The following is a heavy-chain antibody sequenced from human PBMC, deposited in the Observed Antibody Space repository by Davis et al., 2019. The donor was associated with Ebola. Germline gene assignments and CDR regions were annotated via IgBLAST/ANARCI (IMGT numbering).Heavy chain of an antibody. CDR3: AKGGGTSSSDFRRT. CDR1: GFTFSNYG. D-gene: IGHD6-6*01. Sequence: GESLKISCGGSGFTFSNYGMNWVRQAPVKGLEWVSGISDSGGSTHYADSVKGRFTISRDNSKNTLYLQMNSLRAEDTAVYYCAKGGGTSSSDFRRTWGQGTLVTVSS. J-gene: IGHJ5*02. V-gene: IGHV3-23*01. CDR2: ISDSGGST.